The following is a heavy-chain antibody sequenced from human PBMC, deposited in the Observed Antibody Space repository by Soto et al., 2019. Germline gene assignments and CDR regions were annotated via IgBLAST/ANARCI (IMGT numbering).Heavy chain of an antibody. CDR3: ARHTREKGWFDP. J-gene: IGHJ5*02. D-gene: IGHD1-26*01. CDR1: GFTFSNYA. Sequence: GGSLRLSCAASGFTFSNYAMSWVRQAPGKGLEWVSTITWNGVSTYYADSVKGRFTISRDNSKNTLSLQWSSLKASDTAMYYCARHTREKGWFDPWGQGTLVTVSS. V-gene: IGHV3-23*01. CDR2: ITWNGVST.